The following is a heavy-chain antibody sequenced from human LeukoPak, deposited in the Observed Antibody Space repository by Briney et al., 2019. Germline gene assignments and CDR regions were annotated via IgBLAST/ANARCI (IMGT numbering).Heavy chain of an antibody. CDR3: ARLSRDGYNLDY. CDR2: IYYSGST. CDR1: GGSISSYY. D-gene: IGHD5-24*01. V-gene: IGHV4-59*01. J-gene: IGHJ4*02. Sequence: PSETLSLTCTVSGGSISSYYWSWIRQPPGKGLEWIGYIYYSGSTNYNPSLKSRVTISVDTSKNQFSLKLSSVTAADTAVYHCARLSRDGYNLDYWGQGTLVTVSS.